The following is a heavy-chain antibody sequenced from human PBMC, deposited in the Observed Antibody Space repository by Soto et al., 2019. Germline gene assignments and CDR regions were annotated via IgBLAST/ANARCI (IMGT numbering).Heavy chain of an antibody. J-gene: IGHJ4*02. CDR3: ARGSYGEILFDY. CDR1: GFTFTNSA. D-gene: IGHD5-18*01. Sequence: ASVKVSCKASGFTFTNSAIQWVRQARGQRLEWMGWIVVGSGNTNYAQKLQERVTMTRDISTSTAYMELRSLRSDDTAMYHCARGSYGEILFDYWGQGTQVTVSS. V-gene: IGHV1-58*02. CDR2: IVVGSGNT.